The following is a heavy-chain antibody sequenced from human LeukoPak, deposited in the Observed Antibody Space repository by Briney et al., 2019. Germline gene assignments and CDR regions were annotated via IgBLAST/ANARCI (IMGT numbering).Heavy chain of an antibody. Sequence: PGGSLRLSCAASGFTFSSYSMNWVRQAPGKGLEWVSYISSSSSTIYYADSVKGRFTISRDNAKNSLYLQMNSLRAEDTAVYYCAKDKTLRGIDYWGQGTLVTVSS. CDR1: GFTFSSYS. CDR3: AKDKTLRGIDY. D-gene: IGHD3-16*01. J-gene: IGHJ4*02. V-gene: IGHV3-48*01. CDR2: ISSSSSTI.